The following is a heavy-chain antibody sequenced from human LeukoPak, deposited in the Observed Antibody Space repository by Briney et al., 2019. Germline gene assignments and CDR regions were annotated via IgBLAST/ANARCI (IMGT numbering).Heavy chain of an antibody. D-gene: IGHD6-13*01. Sequence: SETLFLTCTVSGGSINSYYWSWIRQTPGKGLEWIGYIYYSGSTNYNYNPSLKSRVTISVDTSKNQFSLKLSSVTAADTAVNYCAREEDGSSWDWGQGTLVTVSS. J-gene: IGHJ4*02. V-gene: IGHV4-59*01. CDR1: GGSINSYY. CDR2: IYYSGSTNY. CDR3: AREEDGSSWD.